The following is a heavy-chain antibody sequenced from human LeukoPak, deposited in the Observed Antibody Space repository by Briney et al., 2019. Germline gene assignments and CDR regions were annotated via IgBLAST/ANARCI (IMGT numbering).Heavy chain of an antibody. CDR2: IWYDGSKK. CDR1: GFTFSSYA. J-gene: IGHJ5*02. Sequence: GGSLRLSCAASGFTFSSYAMSWVRQAPGKGLEWVAVIWYDGSKKYYVDSVKGRFTISRDNSKNTLYLEMNSLRAEDTAVYYCARSLERYYSGSGSYYMNNWFDPWGQGTLVTVSS. D-gene: IGHD3-10*01. V-gene: IGHV3-33*08. CDR3: ARSLERYYSGSGSYYMNNWFDP.